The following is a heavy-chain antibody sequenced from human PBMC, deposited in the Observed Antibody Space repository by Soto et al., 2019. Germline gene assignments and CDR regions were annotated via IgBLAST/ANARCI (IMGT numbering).Heavy chain of an antibody. D-gene: IGHD3-10*02. J-gene: IGHJ6*02. Sequence: ASVKASCKASGYTFTSYYMPWVRQAPGQGLEWMGIINPSGGSTSYAQKFQGRVTMTRDTSTSTVYMELSSLRSEDTAVYYCARDKTIFGGRRHGMDVWGQGTTVTVSS. CDR2: INPSGGST. CDR3: ARDKTIFGGRRHGMDV. CDR1: GYTFTSYY. V-gene: IGHV1-46*01.